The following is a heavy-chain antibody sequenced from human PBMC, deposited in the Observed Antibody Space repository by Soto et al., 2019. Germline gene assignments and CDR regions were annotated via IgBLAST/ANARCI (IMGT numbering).Heavy chain of an antibody. D-gene: IGHD4-17*01. J-gene: IGHJ4*02. CDR1: GDSVSSNSAA. V-gene: IGHV6-1*01. CDR2: TYYRSKWYN. Sequence: KQSQTLSLTCAISGDSVSSNSAAWNWIRQSPSRGLEWLGRTYYRSKWYNDYAVSVKSRITINPDTSKNQFSLQLNSVTPEDTAVYYCARDLAPTTVTTYYFDYWGQGTLVTVSS. CDR3: ARDLAPTTVTTYYFDY.